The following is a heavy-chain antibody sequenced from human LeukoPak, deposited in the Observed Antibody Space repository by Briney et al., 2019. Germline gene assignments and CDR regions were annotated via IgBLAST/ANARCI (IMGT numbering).Heavy chain of an antibody. V-gene: IGHV4-59*02. CDR1: GFTVSSNS. J-gene: IGHJ4*02. D-gene: IGHD5-18*01. CDR3: ARGIRGYSYGYGFDY. Sequence: GSLRLSCTVSGFTVSSNSMSWVRQPPGKGLEWIGYIYYSGSTNYNPSLKSRVTISVDTSKNQFSLKLSSVTAADTAVYYCARGIRGYSYGYGFDYWGQGTLVTVSS. CDR2: IYYSGST.